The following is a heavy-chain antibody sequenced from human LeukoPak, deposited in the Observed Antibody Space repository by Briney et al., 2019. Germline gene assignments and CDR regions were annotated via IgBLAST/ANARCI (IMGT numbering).Heavy chain of an antibody. CDR2: IRYDRSNK. Sequence: PGGSLRLSCAASGFTFSSYGMHWVRQAPGKVLEWVAFIRYDRSNKYYADSVKGRFTISRDNSKHTLYLQMNSLRAEDTAVYYCARGAYYNVLTGFKSRFLGFDYWGQGTLVTVSS. CDR3: ARGAYYNVLTGFKSRFLGFDY. D-gene: IGHD3-9*01. J-gene: IGHJ4*02. V-gene: IGHV3-30*02. CDR1: GFTFSSYG.